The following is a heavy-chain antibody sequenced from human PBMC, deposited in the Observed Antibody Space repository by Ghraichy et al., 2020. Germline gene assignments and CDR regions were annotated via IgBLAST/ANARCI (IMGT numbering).Heavy chain of an antibody. CDR2: LYYSVGT. CDR1: GGSISSYY. Sequence: SETLSLTCTVSGGSISSYYWSWIRHPPGTGLQWIGYLYYSVGTNYNPTLKRRVTISIDTSKTQFSLTLNSVTAADTAVYYCACGGRSGESDAFAIWGQGTMVTVSS. CDR3: ACGGRSGESDAFAI. D-gene: IGHD3-3*01. J-gene: IGHJ3*02. V-gene: IGHV4-59*01.